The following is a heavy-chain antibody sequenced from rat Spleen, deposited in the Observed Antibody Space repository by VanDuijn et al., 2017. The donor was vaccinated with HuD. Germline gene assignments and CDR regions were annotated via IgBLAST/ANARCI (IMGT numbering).Heavy chain of an antibody. CDR2: IIYDGSKT. J-gene: IGHJ4*01. CDR3: ARHNSGYGVMDA. V-gene: IGHV5-17*01. CDR1: GFTFSNYA. D-gene: IGHD4-3*01. Sequence: EVQLVESGGGLVQPGRSLKLSCAASGFTFSNYAMAWVRQAPRKGLEWVATIIYDGSKTFYRDSVRGRFTISRDNAKSTLFLQMDSLRSEDTATYYCARHNSGYGVMDAWGQGASVTVSS.